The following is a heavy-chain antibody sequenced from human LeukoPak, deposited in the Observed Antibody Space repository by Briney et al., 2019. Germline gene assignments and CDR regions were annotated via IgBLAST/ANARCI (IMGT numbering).Heavy chain of an antibody. Sequence: GGSLRLSCAASGFTFSSYAMSWVRQAPGKGLEWVSAISGSGGSTYYADSVKGRFTISRDNSKNTLYLQMNSLRAEDTAVYYCAKARSSWTRDYYYYGMDVWGRGTTVTVSS. V-gene: IGHV3-23*01. J-gene: IGHJ6*02. CDR1: GFTFSSYA. CDR2: ISGSGGST. CDR3: AKARSSWTRDYYYYGMDV. D-gene: IGHD6-13*01.